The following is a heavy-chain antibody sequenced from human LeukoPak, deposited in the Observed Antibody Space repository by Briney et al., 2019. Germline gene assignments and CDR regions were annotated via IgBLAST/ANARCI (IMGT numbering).Heavy chain of an antibody. Sequence: GGSLRLSCAASGFIFSTYNLNWVRQAPGQGLEWVSSISNTATYTYYADSVKGRFTISRDSAKSALYLQMNSLRVEDTAVYYCARDGAVAGSNYYGMDVWGQGTSVTVSS. CDR2: ISNTATYT. D-gene: IGHD6-19*01. J-gene: IGHJ6*02. V-gene: IGHV3-21*01. CDR3: ARDGAVAGSNYYGMDV. CDR1: GFIFSTYN.